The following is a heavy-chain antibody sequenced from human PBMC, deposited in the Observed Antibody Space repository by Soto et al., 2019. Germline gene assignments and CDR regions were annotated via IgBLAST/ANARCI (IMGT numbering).Heavy chain of an antibody. V-gene: IGHV1-24*01. D-gene: IGHD6-19*01. J-gene: IGHJ1*01. Sequence: GASVKVSCKVSGYTLTELSMHWVRQAPGKGLEWMGGFDPEDGETIYAQKFQGRVTMTEDTSTDTAYMELSSLRSEDTAVYYCATVGAVAGTVYFQHWGQGTLVTVSS. CDR2: FDPEDGET. CDR3: ATVGAVAGTVYFQH. CDR1: GYTLTELS.